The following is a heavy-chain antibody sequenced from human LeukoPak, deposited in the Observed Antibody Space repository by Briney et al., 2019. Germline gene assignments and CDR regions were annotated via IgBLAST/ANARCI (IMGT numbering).Heavy chain of an antibody. CDR3: AREDSGYDYSPFYY. Sequence: SETLSLTCTVSGGSISNYYWSWIRQPPGKELEWIGYIYYTGSTSYNPSLKSRVITSVDTSQNQFSLKLRSVTAADTAVYYCAREDSGYDYSPFYYWGQGILVTVSS. CDR1: GGSISNYY. J-gene: IGHJ4*02. CDR2: IYYTGST. D-gene: IGHD5-12*01. V-gene: IGHV4-59*01.